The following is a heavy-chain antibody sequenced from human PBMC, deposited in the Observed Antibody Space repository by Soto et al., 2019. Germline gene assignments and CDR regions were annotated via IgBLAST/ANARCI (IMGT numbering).Heavy chain of an antibody. D-gene: IGHD5-12*01. CDR3: ARGQEGVVATH. V-gene: IGHV4-34*01. J-gene: IGHJ4*02. CDR1: GGSLSGYY. CDR2: VKDGGHT. Sequence: QVQLQQWGAGLLKPSETLSLNCAVTGGSLSGYYWSWLRQPPGKGLEWIGEVKDGGHTNYSPSLRGLVTISSDTANNQFSLRLNSVTAADTGVYYCARGQEGVVATHWDQGSLVNVSS.